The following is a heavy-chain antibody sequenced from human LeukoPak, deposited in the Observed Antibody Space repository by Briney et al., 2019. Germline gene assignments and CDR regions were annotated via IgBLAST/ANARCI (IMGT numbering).Heavy chain of an antibody. J-gene: IGHJ4*02. V-gene: IGHV1-2*02. CDR3: ARATGTFFDS. CDR2: ITPYNGGT. CDR1: GFTLTGYP. D-gene: IGHD1/OR15-1a*01. Sequence: ASVKVSCKASGFTLTGYPIHWVRQAPGQGLEWMGWITPYNGGTNYAQKFQGRVTMTRDTSIRTAYMELSGLTSDDTAVYYCARATGTFFDSWGQGSLVTVSS.